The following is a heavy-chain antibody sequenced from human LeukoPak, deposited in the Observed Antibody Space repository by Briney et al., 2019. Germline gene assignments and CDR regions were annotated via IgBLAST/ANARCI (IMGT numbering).Heavy chain of an antibody. CDR3: AGRYSSSWAAYYYYYGMDV. CDR1: GFTFSSYG. J-gene: IGHJ6*02. Sequence: GGSLRLSCAASGFTFSSYGMHWARQAPGKGLEWVAVIWYDGSNKYYADSVKGRFTTSRDNSKNTLYLQMNSLRAEDTAVYCCAGRYSSSWAAYYYYYGMDVWGQGTTVTVSS. CDR2: IWYDGSNK. V-gene: IGHV3-33*01. D-gene: IGHD6-13*01.